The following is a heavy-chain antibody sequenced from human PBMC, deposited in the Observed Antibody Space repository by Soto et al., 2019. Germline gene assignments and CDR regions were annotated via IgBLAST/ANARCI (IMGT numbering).Heavy chain of an antibody. CDR2: INGGSGNT. Sequence: ASVKVSCKASGYTFSKYAVHWVRQAPGQRLEWMGWINGGSGNTKYSQKFQGRVTITRDTSASTVYMELSSLRSEDTAAYYCARGEGYCSGGICYRWLDPWGQGTLGTVSS. V-gene: IGHV1-3*01. D-gene: IGHD2-15*01. CDR1: GYTFSKYA. J-gene: IGHJ5*02. CDR3: ARGEGYCSGGICYRWLDP.